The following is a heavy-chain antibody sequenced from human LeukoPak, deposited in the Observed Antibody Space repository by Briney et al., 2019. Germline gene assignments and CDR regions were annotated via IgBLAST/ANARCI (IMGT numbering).Heavy chain of an antibody. Sequence: ASVKVSCKVSGYTHTELSIHWVRQAPGKGLEWMGGFNPKDGETIYAREFQGRVTMTEDTSTDTAYMELSSPRSEDTAVYYCAKIAHYGAYSDYWGQGTLVTVSS. CDR3: AKIAHYGAYSDY. J-gene: IGHJ4*02. D-gene: IGHD4-17*01. V-gene: IGHV1-24*01. CDR1: GYTHTELS. CDR2: FNPKDGET.